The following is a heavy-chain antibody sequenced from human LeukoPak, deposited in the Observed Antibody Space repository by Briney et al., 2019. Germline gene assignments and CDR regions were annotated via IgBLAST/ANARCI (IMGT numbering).Heavy chain of an antibody. D-gene: IGHD3-22*01. CDR2: IKSKTDGGTT. CDR1: GFTFSNAW. J-gene: IGHJ4*02. V-gene: IGHV3-15*01. CDR3: TTDITMIVVVTLLFDY. Sequence: PGGSLRLSCAASGFTFSNAWMSLVREAPGKGLEWVGRIKSKTDGGTTDYAAHGKGRFTISRDDSKNTLYLQMNSLKTEDTAVYYCTTDITMIVVVTLLFDYWGQGTLVTVSS.